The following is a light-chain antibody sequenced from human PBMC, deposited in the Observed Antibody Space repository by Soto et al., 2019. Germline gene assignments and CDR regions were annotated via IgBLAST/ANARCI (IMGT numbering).Light chain of an antibody. CDR1: SSDVGGYNY. CDR2: DVR. CDR3: CSYAGSPPYV. V-gene: IGLV2-11*01. J-gene: IGLJ1*01. Sequence: QSVLTQPRSVSGSPGQSVTISCTGTSSDVGGYNYVSWYQQHPGKAPKLMIYDVRRRPSGVPDRFSGSKSGNTASLTISGLQAEDEADYYCCSYAGSPPYVFGTGTKVTVL.